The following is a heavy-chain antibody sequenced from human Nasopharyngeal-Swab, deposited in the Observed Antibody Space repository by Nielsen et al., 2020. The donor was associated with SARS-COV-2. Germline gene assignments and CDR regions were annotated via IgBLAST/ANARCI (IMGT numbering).Heavy chain of an antibody. J-gene: IGHJ6*02. Sequence: GSLRLSCTVSGDSIRSTTFYWGWIRQPPGKGLEWIGSIHNSGTPCYIPSLKSRVTISVDTSKNQFSLKMRSVTAADTAVYYCASGPFGPGDSYYYYGLDVWGQGTTVTVSS. V-gene: IGHV4-39*07. D-gene: IGHD3/OR15-3a*01. CDR2: IHNSGTP. CDR3: ASGPFGPGDSYYYYGLDV. CDR1: GDSIRSTTFY.